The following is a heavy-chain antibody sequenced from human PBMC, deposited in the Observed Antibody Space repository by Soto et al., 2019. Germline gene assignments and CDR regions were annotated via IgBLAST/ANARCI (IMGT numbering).Heavy chain of an antibody. CDR3: ARVMRDCSGGSCYPRSYYSFDY. CDR1: GGTFSSYA. D-gene: IGHD2-15*01. CDR2: IMPSFGTA. V-gene: IGHV1-69*12. J-gene: IGHJ4*02. Sequence: QVQLVQSGAEVKKPGSSVKVSCKASGGTFSSYAISWVRQAPGQGLEWMGGIMPSFGTANYAQRILGRVTISADESTSTAYVELSSRRAEDTAVYYCARVMRDCSGGSCYPRSYYSFDYWGQGTLVTVSS.